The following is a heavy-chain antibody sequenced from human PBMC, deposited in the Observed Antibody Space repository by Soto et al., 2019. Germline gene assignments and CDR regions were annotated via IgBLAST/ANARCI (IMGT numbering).Heavy chain of an antibody. V-gene: IGHV3-30*18. D-gene: IGHD3-10*01. CDR2: ISYDGSNK. J-gene: IGHJ4*02. Sequence: QVQLVESGGGVVQPGRSLRLSCAASGFTFSSYGMHWVRQAPGKGLEWVAVISYDGSNKYYADSVKDRFTISRDNSKNTLYLQMNSLRAEDTAVYYCAKVGEGDYFDYWGQGTLVTVSS. CDR3: AKVGEGDYFDY. CDR1: GFTFSSYG.